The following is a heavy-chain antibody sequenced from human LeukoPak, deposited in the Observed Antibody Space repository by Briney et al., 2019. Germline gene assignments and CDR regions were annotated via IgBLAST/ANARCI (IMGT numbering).Heavy chain of an antibody. J-gene: IGHJ4*02. CDR2: ISYDGSNK. CDR3: ARDRPYFDY. V-gene: IGHV3-30-3*01. CDR1: GFTFSSYA. Sequence: GGSLRLSCAASGFTFSSYAMHWVRQAPGKGLEWVAVISYDGSNKYYADSVKGRFTISRDNSKNTLYLQMNSPRAEDTAVYYCARDRPYFDYWGQGTLVTVSS.